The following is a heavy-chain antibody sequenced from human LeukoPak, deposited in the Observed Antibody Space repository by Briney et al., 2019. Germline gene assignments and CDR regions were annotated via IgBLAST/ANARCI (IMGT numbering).Heavy chain of an antibody. D-gene: IGHD5-12*01. CDR1: GFTVSSNY. CDR2: IYSNGNT. V-gene: IGHV3-66*01. Sequence: GGPLRLSCAASGFTVSSNYMTWVRQAPGKGLEWVSVIYSNGNTYYADSVKGRFSISRDNSKNTLYLQMNSLRGEDTALYYCARGRRDSGYDLDYWGQGTLVTVSS. CDR3: ARGRRDSGYDLDY. J-gene: IGHJ4*02.